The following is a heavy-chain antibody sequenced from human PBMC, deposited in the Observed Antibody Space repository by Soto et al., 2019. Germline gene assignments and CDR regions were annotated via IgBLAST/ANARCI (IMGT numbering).Heavy chain of an antibody. Sequence: PSETLSLTCTVSGGSISSYYWSWIRQPPGKGLEWIGYIYYSGSTNYNPSLKSRVTISVDTSKNQFSLKLSSVTAADTAVYYCARGNYDILTALSPDVFDIWGQGTMVTVSS. CDR1: GGSISSYY. CDR2: IYYSGST. V-gene: IGHV4-59*01. CDR3: ARGNYDILTALSPDVFDI. D-gene: IGHD3-9*01. J-gene: IGHJ3*02.